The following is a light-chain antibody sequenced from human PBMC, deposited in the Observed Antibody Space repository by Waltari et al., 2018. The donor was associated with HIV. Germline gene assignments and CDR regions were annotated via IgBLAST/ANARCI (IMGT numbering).Light chain of an antibody. CDR3: QQRTRWPLGLT. Sequence: EIVLTQSPATLSLSPGERATLSCRASQSVSSFLAWYQQKPGQAPRLLIYDASNRASGVPVRFSGSGSGTDFTLTISSLEPEDFAVYYCQQRTRWPLGLTFGGGTKVEIK. CDR2: DAS. V-gene: IGKV3-11*01. CDR1: QSVSSF. J-gene: IGKJ4*01.